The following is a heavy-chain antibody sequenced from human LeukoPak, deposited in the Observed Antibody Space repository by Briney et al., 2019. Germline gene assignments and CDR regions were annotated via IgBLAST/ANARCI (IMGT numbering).Heavy chain of an antibody. CDR1: GGSISSYY. J-gene: IGHJ4*02. CDR3: ARLIGYSSGWPY. CDR2: IYYSGST. D-gene: IGHD6-19*01. V-gene: IGHV4-59*01. Sequence: SETLSLTCTVSGGSISSYYWSWIRQPPGKGLEWIGYIYYSGSTNYNPSLKSRVTISVDTSKNQFSLKLRSVTAADTAVYYCARLIGYSSGWPYWGQGTLVTVSS.